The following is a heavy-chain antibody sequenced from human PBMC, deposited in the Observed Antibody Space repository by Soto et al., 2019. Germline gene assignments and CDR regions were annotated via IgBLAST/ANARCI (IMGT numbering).Heavy chain of an antibody. CDR3: ATAQDGDFWSGYYHPYCYDIDI. V-gene: IGHV4-30-2*01. Sequence: SETLSLTCAVSGGSISSGGYSWSWIRXPPGKGLEWIGYIYHSGSTYYNPSLKSRVTISVDRSKNQFSLKLSSVTAADTAVYYCATAQDGDFWSGYYHPYCYDIDILRRGTTVTVSS. CDR2: IYHSGST. D-gene: IGHD3-3*01. J-gene: IGHJ6*01. CDR1: GGSISSGGYS.